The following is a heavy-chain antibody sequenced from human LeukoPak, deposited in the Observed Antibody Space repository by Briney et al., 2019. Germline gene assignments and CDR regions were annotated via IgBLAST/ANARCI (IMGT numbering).Heavy chain of an antibody. D-gene: IGHD3-9*01. J-gene: IGHJ6*02. CDR3: ARRGGQRHYDILTGYYTWRAPKYYYYGMDV. CDR1: GYTFTSYG. CDR2: ISAYNGNT. V-gene: IGHV1-18*01. Sequence: ASVKVSCKASGYTFTSYGISWVRQAPGQGLEWMGWISAYNGNTNYAQKLQGRVTMTTDTSTSTAYMELRSLRSDDTAVYYCARRGGQRHYDILTGYYTWRAPKYYYYGMDVWGQGTTVTVSS.